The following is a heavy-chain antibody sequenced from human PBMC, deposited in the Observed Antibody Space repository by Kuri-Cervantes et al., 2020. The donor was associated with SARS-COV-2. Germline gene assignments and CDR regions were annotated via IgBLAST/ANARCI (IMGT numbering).Heavy chain of an antibody. CDR2: VYYSGET. J-gene: IGHJ4*02. CDR1: GGSVSSGNDY. CDR3: ARESYVGLDI. D-gene: IGHD3-10*01. V-gene: IGHV4-61*01. Sequence: ESLKISCTVSGGSVSSGNDYWIWNRQPPGKGLEWIGFVYYSGETNYNPSLKSRVTISVDTSKNQFPLKMRSVTAADTAVYFCARESYVGLDIWGQGAMVTVSS.